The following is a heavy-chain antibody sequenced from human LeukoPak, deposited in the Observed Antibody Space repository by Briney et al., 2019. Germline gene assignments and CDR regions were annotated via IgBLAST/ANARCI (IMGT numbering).Heavy chain of an antibody. J-gene: IGHJ4*02. CDR3: ASDRVSMIRGVTALDY. D-gene: IGHD3-10*01. V-gene: IGHV3-21*01. CDR1: GFTFSSYG. CDR2: ISSSSSYI. Sequence: GGSLRLSCAASGFTFSSYGMNWVRQAPGKGLEWVSSISSSSSYIYYADSVKGRFTISRDNAKNSLYLQMNSLRAEDTAVYYCASDRVSMIRGVTALDYWGQGTLVTVSS.